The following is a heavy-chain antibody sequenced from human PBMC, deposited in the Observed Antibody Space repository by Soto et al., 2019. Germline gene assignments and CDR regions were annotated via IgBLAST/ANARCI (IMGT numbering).Heavy chain of an antibody. V-gene: IGHV3-33*01. Sequence: WVAVIWYDGSNKYYADSVKGRFTISRDNSKNTLYLQMNSLRAEDTAVYYCARDAVAAPGAFDIWGQGTMVTVSS. CDR3: ARDAVAAPGAFDI. D-gene: IGHD6-19*01. CDR2: IWYDGSNK. J-gene: IGHJ3*02.